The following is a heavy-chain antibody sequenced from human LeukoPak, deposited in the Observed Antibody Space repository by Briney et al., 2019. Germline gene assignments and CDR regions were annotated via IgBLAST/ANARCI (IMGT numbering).Heavy chain of an antibody. Sequence: SETLSLTCTVSGGSISSSSYYWGWIRQPPGKGLEWIGSIYYSGSTYYNPSLKSRVTISVDTSKNQFSLKLSSVTAADTAVYYCARGLRVYYYDSSGRRPGAFDIWGQGTMVTVSS. D-gene: IGHD3-22*01. CDR1: GGSISSSSYY. CDR3: ARGLRVYYYDSSGRRPGAFDI. J-gene: IGHJ3*02. CDR2: IYYSGST. V-gene: IGHV4-39*07.